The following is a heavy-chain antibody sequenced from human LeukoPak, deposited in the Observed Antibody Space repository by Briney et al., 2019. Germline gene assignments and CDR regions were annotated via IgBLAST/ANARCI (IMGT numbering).Heavy chain of an antibody. J-gene: IGHJ4*02. Sequence: PGRSLRLSCAASGFTFSRYSMNWVHQAPGKGLEWVSSISSSGTYIYYADSVKGRFTISRDNAKNSLDLQVNSLRAEDTAVYYCARDPGIPAAGTFDYWGQGTLVTVSS. CDR3: ARDPGIPAAGTFDY. V-gene: IGHV3-21*01. CDR1: GFTFSRYS. D-gene: IGHD6-13*01. CDR2: ISSSGTYI.